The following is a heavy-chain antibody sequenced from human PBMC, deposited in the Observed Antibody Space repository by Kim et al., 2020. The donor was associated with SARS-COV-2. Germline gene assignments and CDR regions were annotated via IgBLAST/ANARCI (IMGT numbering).Heavy chain of an antibody. J-gene: IGHJ4*02. CDR2: INHSGST. V-gene: IGHV4-34*01. Sequence: SETLSLTCAVYGGSFRGYSWSWIRQPPGKGLEWIGEINHSGSTNYNPSLKSRVTISVDTSKNQFSLKLSSVTAADTAVYYCARAPRWGVVVVAAPFDYWGQGTLVTVSS. D-gene: IGHD2-15*01. CDR1: GGSFRGYS. CDR3: ARAPRWGVVVVAAPFDY.